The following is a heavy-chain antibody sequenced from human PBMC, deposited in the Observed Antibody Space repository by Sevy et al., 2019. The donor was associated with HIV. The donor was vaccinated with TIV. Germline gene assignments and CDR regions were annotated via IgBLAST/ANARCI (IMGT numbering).Heavy chain of an antibody. Sequence: GGSLRLSCVVSGLTFSNYWMSWVRQAPGKGLEWVANINQNGSEIYSVDSVKGRFTFSRDNAKNSVYLQMNSLRADDRAVYYCAKLYYDFWSGYYPHTFDFWGQGTMVTVSS. CDR1: GLTFSNYW. J-gene: IGHJ3*01. CDR3: AKLYYDFWSGYYPHTFDF. CDR2: INQNGSEI. D-gene: IGHD3-3*01. V-gene: IGHV3-7*03.